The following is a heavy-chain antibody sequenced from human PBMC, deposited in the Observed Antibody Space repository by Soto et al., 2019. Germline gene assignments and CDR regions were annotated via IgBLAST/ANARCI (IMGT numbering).Heavy chain of an antibody. CDR1: GYTLTELS. J-gene: IGHJ5*02. V-gene: IGHV1-24*01. Sequence: ASVKVSCKVSGYTLTELSMRWVRQAPGKGLEWMGGFDPEDGETIYAQKFQGRVTMTEDTSTDTAYMELSSLRSEDTAVYYCATVPTYCSGGSCYPPRRFFDPWGQGTLVTVSS. CDR3: ATVPTYCSGGSCYPPRRFFDP. CDR2: FDPEDGET. D-gene: IGHD2-15*01.